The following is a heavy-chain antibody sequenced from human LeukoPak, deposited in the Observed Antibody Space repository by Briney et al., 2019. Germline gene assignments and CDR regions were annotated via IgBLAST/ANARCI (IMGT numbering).Heavy chain of an antibody. CDR2: IRYDGSNK. J-gene: IGHJ4*02. V-gene: IGHV3-30*02. CDR1: GFTFSSYG. Sequence: GGSLRLSCAASGFTFSSYGMPWVRQAPGKGLEWVAFIRYDGSNKYYADSVKGRFTISRDNSKNTLYLQMNSLRAEDTAVYYCATELITMVRGVIISWDYWGQGTLVTVSS. D-gene: IGHD3-10*01. CDR3: ATELITMVRGVIISWDY.